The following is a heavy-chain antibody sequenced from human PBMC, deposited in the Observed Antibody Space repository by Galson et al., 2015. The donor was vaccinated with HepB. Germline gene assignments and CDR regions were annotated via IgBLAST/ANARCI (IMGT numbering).Heavy chain of an antibody. D-gene: IGHD6-19*01. CDR1: GFTFSSYA. CDR2: ISYDGSNK. CDR3: AVPGIAVAGTFDY. Sequence: SLRLSCAASGFTFSSYAMHWVRQAPGKGLEWVAVISYDGSNKYYADSVEGRFTISRDNSKNTLYLQMNSLRAEDTAVYYCAVPGIAVAGTFDYWGQGTLVTVSS. V-gene: IGHV3-30*04. J-gene: IGHJ4*02.